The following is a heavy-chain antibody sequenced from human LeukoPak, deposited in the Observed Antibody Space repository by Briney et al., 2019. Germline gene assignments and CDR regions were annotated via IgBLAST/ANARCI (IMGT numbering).Heavy chain of an antibody. D-gene: IGHD6-19*01. J-gene: IGHJ4*02. CDR3: ARSEQWLVGLDY. CDR1: GFTFSSYA. Sequence: SGGSLRLSCAASGFTFSSYAMHWVRQAPGKGLEWVAVISYDGSNKYYADSVKGRFTISRDNSKNTLYLQMNSLRAEDTAVYYCARSEQWLVGLDYWGQGTLVTVSS. CDR2: ISYDGSNK. V-gene: IGHV3-30-3*01.